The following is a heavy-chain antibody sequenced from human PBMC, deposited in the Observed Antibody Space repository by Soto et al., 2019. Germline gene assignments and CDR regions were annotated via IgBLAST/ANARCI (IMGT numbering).Heavy chain of an antibody. J-gene: IGHJ4*02. D-gene: IGHD3-16*01. CDR3: AQDRGTMITSPDFDY. CDR2: FGDGCSST. Sequence: EVQLLESGGGLVQPGGSLRLSCEASGFTFSSNVMSWVRQAPGKGLEWVSGFGDGCSSTYYADSVKVRFTISRDTSKNTLYLQMNSLRAEDKAVYYCAQDRGTMITSPDFDYWGQGTLVTVSS. V-gene: IGHV3-23*01. CDR1: GFTFSSNV.